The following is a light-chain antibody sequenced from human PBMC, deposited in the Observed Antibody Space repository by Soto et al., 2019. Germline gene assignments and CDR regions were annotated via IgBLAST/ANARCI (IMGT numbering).Light chain of an antibody. V-gene: IGKV2-30*01. CDR2: KVS. Sequence: DVVMTQSPLSLSVTLGQPASISCWSTQGLLYSDGNTYLNWLQQRPGQSPRRLIYKVSVRDSGVPDRFSGSGSGTDFTLKISRVEAEDVGVYYCMQALQTFTFGQGTRLEIK. J-gene: IGKJ5*01. CDR1: QGLLYSDGNTY. CDR3: MQALQTFT.